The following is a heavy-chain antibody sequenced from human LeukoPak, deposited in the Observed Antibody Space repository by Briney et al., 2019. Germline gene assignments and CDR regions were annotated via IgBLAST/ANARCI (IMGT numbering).Heavy chain of an antibody. V-gene: IGHV3-73*01. CDR2: IRSKANSYAT. D-gene: IGHD6-13*01. CDR3: TRTHPLGIAALRSFDY. CDR1: VFTFSGSA. Sequence: VGSLRLSCAASVFTFSGSAMHWVRQASGKGLEWVGRIRSKANSYATAYAASVKGRFTISRDDSKNTAYLQMNSLKTEDTAVYYCTRTHPLGIAALRSFDYRGQGTLVTVSS. J-gene: IGHJ4*02.